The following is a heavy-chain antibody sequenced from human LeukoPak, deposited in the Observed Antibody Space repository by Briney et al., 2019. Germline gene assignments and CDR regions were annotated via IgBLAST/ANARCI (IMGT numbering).Heavy chain of an antibody. CDR1: GGSFSGYY. CDR2: ISSSGSTI. J-gene: IGHJ6*02. CDR3: ARDSYCSSTSCYYYYYGMDV. D-gene: IGHD2-2*01. Sequence: LSLTCAVYGGSFSGYYWSWIRQAPGKGLEWVSYISSSGSTIYYADSVKGRFTISRDNAKNSLYLQMSSLRAEDTAVYYCARDSYCSSTSCYYYYYGMDVWGQGTTVTVSS. V-gene: IGHV3-11*01.